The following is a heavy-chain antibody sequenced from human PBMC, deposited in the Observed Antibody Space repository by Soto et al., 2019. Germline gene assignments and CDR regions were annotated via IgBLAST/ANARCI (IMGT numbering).Heavy chain of an antibody. CDR2: IYYSGST. CDR1: GGSISSGGYY. CDR3: ARGIVATTLFDY. J-gene: IGHJ4*02. V-gene: IGHV4-31*02. D-gene: IGHD5-12*01. Sequence: SETLSLTCTVSGGSISSGGYYWSWTRQHPGKGLEWIGYIYYSGSTYYNPSLKSRVTISVDTSKNQFSLKLSSVTAADTAVYYCARGIVATTLFDYWGQGTLVTVSS.